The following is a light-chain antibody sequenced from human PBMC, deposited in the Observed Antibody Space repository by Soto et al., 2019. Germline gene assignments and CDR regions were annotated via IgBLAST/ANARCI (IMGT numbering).Light chain of an antibody. CDR1: QSFTTH. CDR3: QQGYMSPRT. V-gene: IGKV1-39*01. Sequence: DIQMTQSPSSLSASVGDRVTITCRASQSFTTHLNWYQQKPGRAPNLLIYAASTLQTGVPSRLSGSESGTDFTRPIRSLQPEDFATYYCQQGYMSPRTFGPGTKVEIK. CDR2: AAS. J-gene: IGKJ4*01.